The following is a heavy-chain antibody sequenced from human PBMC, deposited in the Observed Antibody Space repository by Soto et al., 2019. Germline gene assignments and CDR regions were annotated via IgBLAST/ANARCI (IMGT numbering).Heavy chain of an antibody. D-gene: IGHD2-8*01. CDR1: GFTFSSYA. CDR2: ISGSGGST. Sequence: GGSLRLSCAASGFTFSSYAMSWVRQAPGKGLEWVSAISGSGGSTYYADSVKGRFTISRDNSKNTLYLQMNSLRAEDKAVYYCAKSGDIVLMVYVAFDYWGQGTLVTVSS. CDR3: AKSGDIVLMVYVAFDY. J-gene: IGHJ4*02. V-gene: IGHV3-23*01.